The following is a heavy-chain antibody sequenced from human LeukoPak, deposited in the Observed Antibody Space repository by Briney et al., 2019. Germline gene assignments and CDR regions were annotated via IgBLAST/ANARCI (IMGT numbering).Heavy chain of an antibody. J-gene: IGHJ4*02. CDR1: GFTFSSYA. CDR2: ISGSGGST. CDR3: AKIDAMSGTYFDY. D-gene: IGHD1-26*01. Sequence: GGSLRLSCAASGFTFSSYAMSWVRQAPGKGLEWVSAISGSGGSTYYAASVKGRFTISRDNSKNTLYLQMNSLRAEDTAVYYCAKIDAMSGTYFDYWGQGTLVTVSS. V-gene: IGHV3-23*01.